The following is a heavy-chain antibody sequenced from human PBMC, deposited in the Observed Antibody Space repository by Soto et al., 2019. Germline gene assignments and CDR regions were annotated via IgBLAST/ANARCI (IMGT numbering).Heavy chain of an antibody. J-gene: IGHJ4*02. Sequence: LRLSCAASGVIFSNFGMHWVRQAPGKGLEWVGIIWHDGSNKYYADSVEGRFTISRDNSKNTVYLQMNSLRGEDTGIYYCAGFYVAAGAAPLEYWGQGTLVTVSS. CDR1: GVIFSNFG. CDR3: AGFYVAAGAAPLEY. V-gene: IGHV3-33*01. CDR2: IWHDGSNK. D-gene: IGHD1-26*01.